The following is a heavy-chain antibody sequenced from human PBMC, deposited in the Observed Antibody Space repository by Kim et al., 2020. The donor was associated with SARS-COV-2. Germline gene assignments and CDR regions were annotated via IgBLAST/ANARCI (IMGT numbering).Heavy chain of an antibody. J-gene: IGHJ4*02. Sequence: GGSLRLSCAASGFTFSSYGMHWVRQAPGKGLEWVAVISYDGSNKYYADSVKGRFTISRDNSKNTLYLQMNSLRAEDTAVYYCAKEGVYYYDSSGYNYFDYWGQGTLVTVSS. V-gene: IGHV3-30*18. CDR3: AKEGVYYYDSSGYNYFDY. D-gene: IGHD3-22*01. CDR1: GFTFSSYG. CDR2: ISYDGSNK.